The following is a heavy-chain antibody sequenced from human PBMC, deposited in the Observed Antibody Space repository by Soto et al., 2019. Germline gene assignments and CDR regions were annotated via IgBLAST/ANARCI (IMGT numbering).Heavy chain of an antibody. CDR2: IWYDGSYK. V-gene: IGHV3-33*01. J-gene: IGHJ4*02. CDR3: ARKGSGWTFDY. CDR1: GFTLSNYA. Sequence: QGQLVESGGGVVQPGRSLSLSCAASGFTLSNYAMHWVRQAPGKGLEWVAVIWYDGSYKYYADSVKGRFTISRDSSKNTLYLQVNSLRDDDTAMYYCARKGSGWTFDYWGQGTLVTVSS. D-gene: IGHD6-19*01.